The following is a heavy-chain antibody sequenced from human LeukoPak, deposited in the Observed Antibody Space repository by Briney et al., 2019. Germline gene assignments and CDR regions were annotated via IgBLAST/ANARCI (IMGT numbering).Heavy chain of an antibody. Sequence: ASVKVSCKVSGYTLTELFMHWVRQAPGKGLEWMGGFDPEDGETIYAQKFQGRVTMTEDTSTDTAYMELSSLRSEDTAVYYCATSLYCGGDCYSSDWFDPWGQGTLVTVSS. J-gene: IGHJ5*02. CDR3: ATSLYCGGDCYSSDWFDP. D-gene: IGHD2-21*02. CDR1: GYTLTELF. CDR2: FDPEDGET. V-gene: IGHV1-24*01.